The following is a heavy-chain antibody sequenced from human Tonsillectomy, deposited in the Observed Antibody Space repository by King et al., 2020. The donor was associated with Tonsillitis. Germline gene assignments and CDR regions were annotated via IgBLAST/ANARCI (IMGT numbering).Heavy chain of an antibody. J-gene: IGHJ4*02. Sequence: QLQESGPGLVKPSQTLSLTCTVSGDSISSGSYYWSWIRQPAGKELEWIGRIYTSGSTNYNPSLKSRVNISVDTSENQFSLKLSSVTAADTAVYYCARYMYYYGSGSYYPDSWGQGTLVTVSS. CDR2: IYTSGST. V-gene: IGHV4-61*02. D-gene: IGHD3-10*01. CDR3: ARYMYYYGSGSYYPDS. CDR1: GDSISSGSYY.